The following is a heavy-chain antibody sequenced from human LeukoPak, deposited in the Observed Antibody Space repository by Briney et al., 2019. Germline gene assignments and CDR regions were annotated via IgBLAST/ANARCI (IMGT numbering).Heavy chain of an antibody. CDR1: GFTFSSYA. J-gene: IGHJ4*02. CDR3: AKDLSSYCGGDCYSPVDY. CDR2: ISGSGGST. V-gene: IGHV3-23*01. D-gene: IGHD2-21*02. Sequence: GGSLRLSCAASGFTFSSYAMSWVRQAPGKGLEWVSAISGSGGSTYYADSVNGRFTISRDNSKNTLYLQMNSLRAEDTAVYYCAKDLSSYCGGDCYSPVDYWGQGTLVTVSS.